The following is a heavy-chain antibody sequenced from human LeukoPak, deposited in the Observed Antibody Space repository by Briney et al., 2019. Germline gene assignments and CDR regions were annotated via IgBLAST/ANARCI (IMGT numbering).Heavy chain of an antibody. D-gene: IGHD1-26*01. Sequence: GASVKVSCKASGGTFSSYAISWVRQAPGQGLEWMGGIIPIFGTANYAQKFQGRVTITADKSTSTAYMELSSLRSEDTAVYYCAKVGATRPAELDYWGQGTLVTVSS. CDR3: AKVGATRPAELDY. J-gene: IGHJ4*02. CDR1: GGTFSSYA. CDR2: IIPIFGTA. V-gene: IGHV1-69*06.